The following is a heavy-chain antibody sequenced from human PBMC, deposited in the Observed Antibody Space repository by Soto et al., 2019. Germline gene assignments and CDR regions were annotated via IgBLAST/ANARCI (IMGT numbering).Heavy chain of an antibody. CDR1: HFTFSSYG. Sequence: QSGTARRLSCSASHFTFSSYGMHCVRQAPDKVLEWVAVISYDGRNKYYADSVKGRFTVARDKSKNTLYLQMNSLRAEDTAVHNYAKIAPAEASYAGPDSWGQGTLVTVSS. J-gene: IGHJ4*02. D-gene: IGHD1-26*01. CDR3: AKIAPAEASYAGPDS. CDR2: ISYDGRNK. V-gene: IGHV3-30*18.